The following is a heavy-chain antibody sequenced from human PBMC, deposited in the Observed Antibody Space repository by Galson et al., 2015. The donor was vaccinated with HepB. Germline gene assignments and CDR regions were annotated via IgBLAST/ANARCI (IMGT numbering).Heavy chain of an antibody. CDR1: GGSFSGYY. D-gene: IGHD4-17*01. CDR3: ARTDGDFLLYWYFDL. Sequence: SETLSLTCAVYGGSFSGYYWTWIRQPPGKGLEWIGEINYSGSTNYNPSLKSRVTISVDTSKNQFSLKLSSVTAADTAVYYCARTDGDFLLYWYFDLWGRGTLVTVSS. V-gene: IGHV4-34*01. J-gene: IGHJ2*01. CDR2: INYSGST.